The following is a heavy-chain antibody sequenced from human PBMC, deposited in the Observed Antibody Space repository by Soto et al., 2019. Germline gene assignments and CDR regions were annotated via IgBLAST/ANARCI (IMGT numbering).Heavy chain of an antibody. Sequence: ASVKVSCKASGYTFTGYYMHWVRQAPGQGLEWMGWINPNSGGTNYAQKFQGRVTMTRDTSISTAYMERSRLRSDDTAVYYCARDIGRIRGSYGNWFDPWGQGTLVTVSS. D-gene: IGHD1-26*01. CDR2: INPNSGGT. J-gene: IGHJ5*02. CDR3: ARDIGRIRGSYGNWFDP. V-gene: IGHV1-2*02. CDR1: GYTFTGYY.